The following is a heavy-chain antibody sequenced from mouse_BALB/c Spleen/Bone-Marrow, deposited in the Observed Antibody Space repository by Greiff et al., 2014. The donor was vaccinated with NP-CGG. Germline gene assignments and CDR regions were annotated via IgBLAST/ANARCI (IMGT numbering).Heavy chain of an antibody. CDR1: GYSFTDYN. CDR3: ARGHDGYRTWFAY. J-gene: IGHJ3*01. Sequence: VQLNESGPELEKPGASVKMSCKASGYSFTDYNMNWVKQSNGKSLEWIGNIDPSYGGTTYNQKFKGKATLTVDKSSSTVYMQLESLTSEDSAVYYCARGHDGYRTWFAYWGQGTLVTVSA. D-gene: IGHD2-3*01. V-gene: IGHV1-39*01. CDR2: IDPSYGGT.